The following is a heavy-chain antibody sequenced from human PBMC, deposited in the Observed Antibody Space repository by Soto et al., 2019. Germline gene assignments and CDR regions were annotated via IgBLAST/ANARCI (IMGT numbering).Heavy chain of an antibody. V-gene: IGHV3-30*18. J-gene: IGHJ4*02. Sequence: GGSLRLSCAASGFTFSNHGIHWVRQAPGKGLEWVAVISYDGRQTYYTDSVKGRFTISRDNSKNMLYLQMNSLRAEDTAVYYCAKDKGLYYDILTGFVDYWGQGTQVTVSS. D-gene: IGHD3-9*01. CDR3: AKDKGLYYDILTGFVDY. CDR1: GFTFSNHG. CDR2: ISYDGRQT.